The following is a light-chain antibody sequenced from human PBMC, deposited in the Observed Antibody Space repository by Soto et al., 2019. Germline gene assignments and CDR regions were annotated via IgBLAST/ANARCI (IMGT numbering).Light chain of an antibody. Sequence: EIVMTQSPATLSVSPGERATLSCRASQSVSSNLAWYQQKPGQAPRLLIYGAFTRATGIPARFSGRGSGTEFTLTISSLQSEDFAVYYCQQYKNWPPYTFGQGTKLEIK. J-gene: IGKJ2*01. CDR1: QSVSSN. CDR3: QQYKNWPPYT. CDR2: GAF. V-gene: IGKV3-15*01.